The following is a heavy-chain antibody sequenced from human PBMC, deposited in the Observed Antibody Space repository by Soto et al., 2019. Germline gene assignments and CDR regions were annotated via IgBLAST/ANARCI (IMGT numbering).Heavy chain of an antibody. J-gene: IGHJ4*01. Sequence: PSQPLCVPSGVVCGTRGGSNWWSSFRRPPGKALEWLGEIFYSRRTKYNPSLNRRVTISADQSKNHLSLRLSSVTAADTAVYYWVPHGGAPYYHDFWGQGILITSPQ. V-gene: IGHV4-4*02. D-gene: IGHD3-10*01. CDR1: CGTRGGSNW. CDR2: IFYSRRT. CDR3: VPHGGAPYYHDF.